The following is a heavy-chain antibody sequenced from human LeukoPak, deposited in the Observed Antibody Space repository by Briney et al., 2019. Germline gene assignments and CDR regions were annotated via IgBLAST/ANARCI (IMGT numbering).Heavy chain of an antibody. J-gene: IGHJ4*02. CDR3: ASEFRYCSSTSCKTVDY. Sequence: SETLSLTCTVSGGSISSYYWSWIRQPPGKGLEWIGYIYYSGSTNYNPSLKSRVTISVDTSKNQFSLKLSSVTAADTAVYYCASEFRYCSSTSCKTVDYWGQGTLVTVSS. V-gene: IGHV4-59*01. CDR1: GGSISSYY. D-gene: IGHD2-2*01. CDR2: IYYSGST.